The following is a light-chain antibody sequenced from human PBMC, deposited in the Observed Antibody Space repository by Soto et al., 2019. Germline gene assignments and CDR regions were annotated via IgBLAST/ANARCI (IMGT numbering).Light chain of an antibody. J-gene: IGKJ5*01. CDR2: GAS. CDR3: QQRSNWPSIT. Sequence: SPATVAVSSGDHYPLSCRASQIVSSNLAWYQQKPVQAPRLLIYGASTRATGIPASFSGSGSGTEFTLTSSMEPEDSVVYYCQQRSNWPSITFGKGTSLET. V-gene: IGKV3-15*01. CDR1: QIVSSN.